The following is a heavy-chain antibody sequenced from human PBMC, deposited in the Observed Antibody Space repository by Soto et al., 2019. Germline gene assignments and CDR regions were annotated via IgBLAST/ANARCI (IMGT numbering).Heavy chain of an antibody. V-gene: IGHV1-69*12. CDR1: GGTFSSYA. J-gene: IGHJ6*02. CDR2: IIPIFGTA. D-gene: IGHD2-2*01. Sequence: QVQLVQSGAEVKKPGSSVKVSCKASGGTFSSYAISWVRQAPGQGLEWMGGIIPIFGTANYAQKFQGRVTITADESTSTAYMQLSSLSSEDRAVYYCARHVPAAGYYYGMDVWGQGTTVTVSS. CDR3: ARHVPAAGYYYGMDV.